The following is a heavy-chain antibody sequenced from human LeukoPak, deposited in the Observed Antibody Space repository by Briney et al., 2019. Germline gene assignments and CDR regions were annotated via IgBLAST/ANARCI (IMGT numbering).Heavy chain of an antibody. CDR2: ISYDGSNK. V-gene: IGHV3-30*04. CDR1: GFTFSSYA. J-gene: IGHJ4*02. Sequence: GGSLRLSCAASGFTFSSYAMHWVRQAPGKGLEWVAVISYDGSNKYYADSVKGRFTISRDNSKNTLYLQMNSLRAEDTAVYYCARVRRDGCNHLGWGQGTLVTVSS. D-gene: IGHD5-24*01. CDR3: ARVRRDGCNHLG.